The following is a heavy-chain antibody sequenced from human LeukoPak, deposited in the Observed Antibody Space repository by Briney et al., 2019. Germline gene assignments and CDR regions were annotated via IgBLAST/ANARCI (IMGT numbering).Heavy chain of an antibody. CDR3: AKAEGKAVAGTPIDY. Sequence: PGGSLRLSCAASGFTFSSYAMSWVRQAPGKGLEWVSAISGSGGSTYYADSVKGRFTISRDNSKNTLYLQMNSLRAEDTAVYYCAKAEGKAVAGTPIDYWGQGTLVTVSS. V-gene: IGHV3-23*01. CDR2: ISGSGGST. J-gene: IGHJ4*02. D-gene: IGHD6-19*01. CDR1: GFTFSSYA.